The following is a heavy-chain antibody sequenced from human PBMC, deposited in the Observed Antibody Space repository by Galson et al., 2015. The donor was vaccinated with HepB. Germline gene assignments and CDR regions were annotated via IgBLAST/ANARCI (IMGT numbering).Heavy chain of an antibody. CDR3: ARDPAGSSRALGGEVAYFDN. D-gene: IGHD3-16*02. Sequence: SLRLSCAASGFTFGSYAMSWVRQAPGKGLEWVSAVTGGGSGAYYADSVKGRYTISRDNSYNTLYLQMNSLRSEDTAVYYCARDPAGSSRALGGEVAYFDNWGQGTLVLASS. CDR1: GFTFGSYA. J-gene: IGHJ4*02. V-gene: IGHV3-23*01. CDR2: VTGGGSGA.